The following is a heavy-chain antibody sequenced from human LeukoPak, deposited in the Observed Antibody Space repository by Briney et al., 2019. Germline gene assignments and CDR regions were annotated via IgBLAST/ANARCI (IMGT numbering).Heavy chain of an antibody. CDR1: GYTFTSYD. CDR3: ARGSGLRWFYYYYMDV. J-gene: IGHJ6*03. Sequence: ASVKVSCKASGYTFTSYDINWVRQATGQGLEWMGWMNPNSGNTGYAQKFQGRVTITRNTSISTAYMELSSLRSEDTAVYYCARGSGLRWFYYYYMDVWGKGTTVTVPS. CDR2: MNPNSGNT. V-gene: IGHV1-8*03. D-gene: IGHD4-23*01.